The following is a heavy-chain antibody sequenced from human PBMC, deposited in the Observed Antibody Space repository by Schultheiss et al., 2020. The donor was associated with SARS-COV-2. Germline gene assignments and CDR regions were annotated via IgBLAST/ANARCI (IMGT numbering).Heavy chain of an antibody. J-gene: IGHJ4*02. CDR3: AREEPSRRYYDSSGYYPSDY. V-gene: IGHV1-2*02. D-gene: IGHD3-22*01. CDR2: INPSGGT. CDR1: GYTFTSYG. Sequence: ASVKVSCKASGYTFTSYGISWVRQAPGQGLEWMGIINPSGGTNYAQKFQGRVTMTRDTSISTAYMELRSLRSDDTAVYYCAREEPSRRYYDSSGYYPSDYWGQGTLVTVSS.